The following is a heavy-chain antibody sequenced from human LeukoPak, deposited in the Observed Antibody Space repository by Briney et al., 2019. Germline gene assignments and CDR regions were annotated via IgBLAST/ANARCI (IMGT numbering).Heavy chain of an antibody. V-gene: IGHV3-49*04. D-gene: IGHD5-18*01. CDR1: GFNFGDHA. CDR2: IRSKAYRGTT. Sequence: GGSLRLSCTTSGFNFGDHAMTWVRQAPGKGLEWVGFIRSKAYRGTTEYAASVKGRFTISRDDSKSVVYLQMNSLRSEDTAVYYCSRGPIQLWVHNGVDVWGQGTTVTVSS. CDR3: SRGPIQLWVHNGVDV. J-gene: IGHJ6*02.